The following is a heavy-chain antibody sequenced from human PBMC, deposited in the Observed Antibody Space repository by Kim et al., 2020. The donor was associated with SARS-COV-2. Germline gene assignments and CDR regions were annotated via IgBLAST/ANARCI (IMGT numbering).Heavy chain of an antibody. V-gene: IGHV3-7*05. J-gene: IGHJ4*02. CDR1: GFTFSSYW. D-gene: IGHD2-15*01. Sequence: GGSLRLSCAASGFTFSSYWMSWVRQAPGKGLEWVANIKQDGSEKYYVDSVKGRFTISRDNAKNSLYLQMNSLRAEDTAVYYCARDLATYCSGGSCYSFDYWGQGTLVTVSS. CDR3: ARDLATYCSGGSCYSFDY. CDR2: IKQDGSEK.